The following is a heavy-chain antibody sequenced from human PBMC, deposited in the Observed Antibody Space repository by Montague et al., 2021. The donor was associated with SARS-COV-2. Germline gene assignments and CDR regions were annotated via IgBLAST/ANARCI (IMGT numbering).Heavy chain of an antibody. V-gene: IGHV3-7*01. Sequence: SLRLSCAASGFTFSSYWMSWVRQAPGKGLEWVANIKQDGSEKYYVDSVKGRFTISRDNAKNSLYLQMNTLRAEDTAVYYCAGKAGLRITMVRGVHGVYGMDVWGQGTTVTVSS. CDR1: GFTFSSYW. CDR3: AGKAGLRITMVRGVHGVYGMDV. J-gene: IGHJ6*02. D-gene: IGHD3-10*01. CDR2: IKQDGSEK.